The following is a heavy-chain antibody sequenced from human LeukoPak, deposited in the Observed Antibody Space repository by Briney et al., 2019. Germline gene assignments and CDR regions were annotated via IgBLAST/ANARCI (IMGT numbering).Heavy chain of an antibody. CDR1: GYTFTSYG. CDR2: ISAYNGNT. Sequence: ASVKVSCKASGYTFTSYGISWVRQAPGQGLEWMGWISAYNGNTNYAQKLQGRVTMTTDTSTSTAYMELRSLRSDDTAVYYCARARASLLWFGELLDAFDIWGQGTMVTVSS. J-gene: IGHJ3*02. V-gene: IGHV1-18*01. CDR3: ARARASLLWFGELLDAFDI. D-gene: IGHD3-10*01.